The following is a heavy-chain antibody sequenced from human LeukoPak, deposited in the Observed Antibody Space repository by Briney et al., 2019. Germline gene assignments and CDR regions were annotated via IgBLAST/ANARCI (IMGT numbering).Heavy chain of an antibody. V-gene: IGHV1-46*01. CDR2: INPTGHST. J-gene: IGHJ4*02. D-gene: IGHD2-15*01. CDR3: ARADLLGYCTGVSCPYYFDY. Sequence: GASVKVSCKASGYTFTSYYMHWVRQAPGQGLEWMGIINPTGHSTNYAQKFQGRVIMTRDMSTSTVYMELSSLRSEDTALYYCARADLLGYCTGVSCPYYFDYWGQGTLVTVSS. CDR1: GYTFTSYY.